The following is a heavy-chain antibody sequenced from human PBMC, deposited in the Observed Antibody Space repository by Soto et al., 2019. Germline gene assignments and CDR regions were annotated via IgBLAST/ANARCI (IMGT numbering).Heavy chain of an antibody. J-gene: IGHJ4*02. D-gene: IGHD3-10*01. CDR1: GGSISSGGYY. CDR3: ARGTIVRGVALDY. CDR2: IYYSRST. Sequence: QVQLQESGPGLVKPSQTLSLTCTVSGGSISSGGYYWSWIRQHQGTGLEWIGYIYYSRSTYFNPSVKSRVTISVDTSKNQFSLKLSSVTAADTAVYYCARGTIVRGVALDYWGQGTLVTVSS. V-gene: IGHV4-31*03.